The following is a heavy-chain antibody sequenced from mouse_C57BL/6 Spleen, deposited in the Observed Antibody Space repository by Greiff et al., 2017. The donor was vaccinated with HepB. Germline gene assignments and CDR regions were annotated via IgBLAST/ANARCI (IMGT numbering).Heavy chain of an antibody. Sequence: EVQLVESGPVLVKPGASVKMSCKASGYTFTDYYMNWVKQSHGKSLEWIGVINPYNGGTSYNQKFKGKATLTVDKSSSTAYMELNSLTSEDSAVYYCARWYGSSLYAMDYWGQGTSVTVSS. CDR2: INPYNGGT. D-gene: IGHD1-1*01. CDR1: GYTFTDYY. CDR3: ARWYGSSLYAMDY. V-gene: IGHV1-19*01. J-gene: IGHJ4*01.